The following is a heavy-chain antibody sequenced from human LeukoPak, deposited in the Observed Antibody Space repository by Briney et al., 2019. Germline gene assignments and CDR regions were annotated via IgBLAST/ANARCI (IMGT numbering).Heavy chain of an antibody. CDR2: IYYSGST. D-gene: IGHD2-2*01. J-gene: IGHJ5*02. Sequence: SETLSLTCTVSGGSISSYYWSWIRQPPGKGLEWIGYIYYSGSTNYNPSLKSRVTISVDTSKNQFSLKLSSVTAADTAVYYCARRIVVVPAAQSWFDPWGQGTLVTVS. CDR3: ARRIVVVPAAQSWFDP. V-gene: IGHV4-59*08. CDR1: GGSISSYY.